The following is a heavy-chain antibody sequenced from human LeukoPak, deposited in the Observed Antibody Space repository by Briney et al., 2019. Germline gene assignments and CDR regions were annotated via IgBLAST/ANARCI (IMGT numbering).Heavy chain of an antibody. Sequence: GGSLRLPCAASGFTFSSYGMHWVRQAPGKGLEWVAVISYDGSNKYYADSVKGRFTISRDNSKNTLYVQMNSLRAEDTAVYYCAKEGYSRGYYSYYYMDAWGKGTTVTVSS. CDR1: GFTFSSYG. CDR3: AKEGYSRGYYSYYYMDA. D-gene: IGHD6-13*01. J-gene: IGHJ6*03. V-gene: IGHV3-30*18. CDR2: ISYDGSNK.